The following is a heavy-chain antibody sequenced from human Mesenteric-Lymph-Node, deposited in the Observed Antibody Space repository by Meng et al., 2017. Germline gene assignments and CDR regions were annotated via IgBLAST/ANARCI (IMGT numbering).Heavy chain of an antibody. Sequence: QAHPTQGGGGLCKPSATLSLPCAVYGGSFRGYYWSWIRQPPGKGLEWIGEINHSGSTNYNPSLKSRVTISVDTSKNQFSLKLSSVTAADTAVYYCARGFLSFVRVFDYWGQGTLVTVSS. CDR3: ARGFLSFVRVFDY. CDR2: INHSGST. D-gene: IGHD2/OR15-2a*01. V-gene: IGHV4-34*01. J-gene: IGHJ4*02. CDR1: GGSFRGYY.